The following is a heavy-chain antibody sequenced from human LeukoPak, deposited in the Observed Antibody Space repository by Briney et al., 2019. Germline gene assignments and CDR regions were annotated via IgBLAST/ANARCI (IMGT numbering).Heavy chain of an antibody. Sequence: GTSVKVSCKTSGFTFSTSAVQWVRQARGQRLEWMGGIIPIFGTANYAQKFQGRVTITADESTSTAYMELSSLRSEDTAVYYCARSVGCSSTSCYLEFYYYYYYMDVWGKGTTVTVSS. CDR1: GFTFSTSA. J-gene: IGHJ6*03. V-gene: IGHV1-69*13. CDR3: ARSVGCSSTSCYLEFYYYYYYMDV. CDR2: IIPIFGTA. D-gene: IGHD2-2*01.